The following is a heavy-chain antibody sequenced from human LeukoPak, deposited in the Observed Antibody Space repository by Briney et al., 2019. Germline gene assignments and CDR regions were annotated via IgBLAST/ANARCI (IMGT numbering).Heavy chain of an antibody. V-gene: IGHV3-48*03. Sequence: GGSLRLSCAASGFTFSSYEMNWVRQAPGKGLEWVSYISSSGSTIYYADSVKGRFTISRDNAKNSLYLQMNSLRAEDTAVYYCARVSPEGQQWLVHYYYYMDVWGKGTTVAVSS. D-gene: IGHD6-19*01. CDR1: GFTFSSYE. CDR2: ISSSGSTI. J-gene: IGHJ6*03. CDR3: ARVSPEGQQWLVHYYYYMDV.